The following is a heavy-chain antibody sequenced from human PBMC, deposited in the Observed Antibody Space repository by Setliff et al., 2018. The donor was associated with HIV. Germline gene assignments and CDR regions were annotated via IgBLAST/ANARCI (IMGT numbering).Heavy chain of an antibody. D-gene: IGHD5-12*01. Sequence: PGGSLRLSCAASGFTFNNAWMYWVRQAPGKGLEWVGRIKSKTDGGTTDYSAPVNGRFSLSRDDSKNTLYPQMNSLKTEDTAVYYCATDLRYSGYGDWYFDLWGRGTLVTVSS. CDR3: ATDLRYSGYGDWYFDL. V-gene: IGHV3-15*01. CDR1: GFTFNNAW. J-gene: IGHJ2*01. CDR2: IKSKTDGGTT.